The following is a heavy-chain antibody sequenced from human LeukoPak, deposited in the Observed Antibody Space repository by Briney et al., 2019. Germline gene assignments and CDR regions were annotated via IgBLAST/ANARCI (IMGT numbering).Heavy chain of an antibody. CDR3: ARVRITFGGVIGEFDY. V-gene: IGHV3-48*03. CDR2: ISNSGRTI. J-gene: IGHJ4*02. CDR1: GFTSGSYE. D-gene: IGHD3-16*02. Sequence: AGGSLRLSCAASGFTSGSYEMSRVRQAPGKGLEWVSYISNSGRTIYYADSVKGRFTISRDNAQNSLFLQMNSLRAEDTAIYYCARVRITFGGVIGEFDYWGQGTLVTVSS.